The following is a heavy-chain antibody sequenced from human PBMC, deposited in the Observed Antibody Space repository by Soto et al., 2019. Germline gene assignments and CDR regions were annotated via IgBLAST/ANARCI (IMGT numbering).Heavy chain of an antibody. CDR1: GASVSSGSYY. Sequence: SETLSVTCTVSGASVSSGSYYWGWIRQPPGKGLEWIGSIYYSGSTYYNPSLKSRVTISVDTSKNQFSLKLSSVTAADTAVYYCARLNAGTTYYYYGMDVWGQGTTVT. D-gene: IGHD1-7*01. J-gene: IGHJ6*02. CDR2: IYYSGST. V-gene: IGHV4-39*01. CDR3: ARLNAGTTYYYYGMDV.